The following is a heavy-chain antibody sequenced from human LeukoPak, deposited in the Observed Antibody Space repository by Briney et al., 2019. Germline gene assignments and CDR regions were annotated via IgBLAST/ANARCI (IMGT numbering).Heavy chain of an antibody. CDR3: ARGGTYCSSTTCYSDY. Sequence: ASVKVSCKASGYTFTGYYMHWVRQAPGQGLEWMGWINPNSGGTNYAQNFQGRVTMTRDTSISTAYLQWSSLKASDTAMYYCARGGTYCSSTTCYSDYWGQGTLVTVSS. J-gene: IGHJ4*02. CDR1: GYTFTGYY. V-gene: IGHV1-2*02. CDR2: INPNSGGT. D-gene: IGHD2-2*01.